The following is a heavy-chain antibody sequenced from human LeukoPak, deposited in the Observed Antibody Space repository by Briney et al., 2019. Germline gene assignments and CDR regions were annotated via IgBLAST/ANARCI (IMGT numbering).Heavy chain of an antibody. D-gene: IGHD3-10*01. Sequence: ASVKVSCKASGYTFTSYAMHWVRQAPGQRLEWMGWINAGNGNTKYSQKLQGRVTITRDTSAGTAYMELSSLRSEDTAVYYCARALNYYGSGSYYSWGQGTLVTVSS. J-gene: IGHJ5*02. CDR1: GYTFTSYA. V-gene: IGHV1-3*01. CDR3: ARALNYYGSGSYYS. CDR2: INAGNGNT.